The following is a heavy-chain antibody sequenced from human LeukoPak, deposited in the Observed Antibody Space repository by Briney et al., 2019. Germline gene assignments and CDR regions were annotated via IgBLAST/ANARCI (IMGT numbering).Heavy chain of an antibody. CDR3: AKMWIQLWSSGGDFDY. V-gene: IGHV3-23*01. Sequence: GESLRLSCAASGFNFSNYAMSWLRQLPGKGLGWVSAISGSGHDTYYADSVKGRFTISRDNSKNTLSLQMNSLRAEDTAVYYCAKMWIQLWSSGGDFDYWGRGILVSVSS. CDR1: GFNFSNYA. D-gene: IGHD5-18*01. CDR2: ISGSGHDT. J-gene: IGHJ4*02.